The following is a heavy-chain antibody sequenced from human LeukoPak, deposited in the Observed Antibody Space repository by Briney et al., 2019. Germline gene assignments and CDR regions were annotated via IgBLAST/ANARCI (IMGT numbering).Heavy chain of an antibody. CDR3: AKERSGSYYAQYFQH. J-gene: IGHJ1*01. Sequence: GGSQRLSCAASGFIFSDYGMSWVRQAPGKGLEWVSRMNGRGVRTYYADSVKGRFTISRDNSKNTLYLQMNSLRAEDTAVYYCAKERSGSYYAQYFQHWGQGTLVTVSS. CDR2: MNGRGVRT. V-gene: IGHV3-23*01. D-gene: IGHD1-26*01. CDR1: GFIFSDYG.